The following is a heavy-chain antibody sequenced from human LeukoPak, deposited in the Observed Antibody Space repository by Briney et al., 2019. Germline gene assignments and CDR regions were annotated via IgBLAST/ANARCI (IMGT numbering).Heavy chain of an antibody. J-gene: IGHJ4*02. V-gene: IGHV3-64*04. D-gene: IGHD6-19*01. CDR1: GFTFSKYA. Sequence: GGSLRLSCSASGFTFSKYAMHWVRQAPGKGLEFVSGINDDWGTTDYADSVKGRFIISRDNSKNTLYLQMNSLRAEDTAVYYCTRASQWLAFDYWGQGTLVTVSS. CDR2: INDDWGTT. CDR3: TRASQWLAFDY.